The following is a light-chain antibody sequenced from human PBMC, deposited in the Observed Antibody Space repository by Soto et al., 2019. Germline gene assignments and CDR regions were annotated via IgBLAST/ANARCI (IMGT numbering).Light chain of an antibody. CDR1: QTISTW. CDR2: RAS. CDR3: QQYRTYSRT. Sequence: DIQITQSPSTLSASVGDTVTIICRANQTISTWLAWYQQKPGEAPKLLIYRASTLQTGVPARFSGSGSGTEFTLTISSLQPDDFATYYCQQYRTYSRTFGQGTKVDI. V-gene: IGKV1-5*02. J-gene: IGKJ1*01.